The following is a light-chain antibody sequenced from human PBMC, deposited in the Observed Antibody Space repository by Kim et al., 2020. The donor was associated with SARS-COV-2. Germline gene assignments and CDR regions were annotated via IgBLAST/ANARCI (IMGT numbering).Light chain of an antibody. CDR2: DAS. Sequence: AIPLTQSPSSLSASVGDRVTLSCRASHGINSALAWYQQKPGSPPKLLILDASNLESGVSSRFSGSGSGTHFTLTISSLQPEDFATYYCQQFDTYPLTFGGGTKVDIK. CDR1: HGINSA. CDR3: QQFDTYPLT. J-gene: IGKJ4*01. V-gene: IGKV1-13*02.